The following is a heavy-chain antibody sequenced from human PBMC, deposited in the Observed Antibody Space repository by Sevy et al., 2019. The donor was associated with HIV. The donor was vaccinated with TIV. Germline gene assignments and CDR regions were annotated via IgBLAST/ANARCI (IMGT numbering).Heavy chain of an antibody. CDR3: ARGYCPSSSGWLCYFDY. CDR2: TYYRSKCDN. V-gene: IGHV6-1*01. J-gene: IGHJ4*02. D-gene: IGHD6-19*01. Sequence: SQTLSLTCAISGDSVSSNSAAWNWIRQSPSRGLEWLGRTYYRSKCDNDYAVTVKSRITINPNTSNNHCSLKLNSVSPENTAAYYCARGYCPSSSGWLCYFDYWGQGTLVTVSS. CDR1: GDSVSSNSAA.